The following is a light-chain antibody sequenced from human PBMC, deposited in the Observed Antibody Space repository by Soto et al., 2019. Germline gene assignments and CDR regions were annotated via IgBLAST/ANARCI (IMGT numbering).Light chain of an antibody. CDR3: QQRSNWPRT. CDR1: QSVSSY. Sequence: EIVLTQSPATLSLSPGGRATLSCRASQSVSSYLAWYQQKPGQAPRLLISDASNRATGIPARFSGSGSGTDFTLTISSLEPEDFAFYYCQQRSNWPRTFGQGTKVEIK. V-gene: IGKV3-11*01. J-gene: IGKJ1*01. CDR2: DAS.